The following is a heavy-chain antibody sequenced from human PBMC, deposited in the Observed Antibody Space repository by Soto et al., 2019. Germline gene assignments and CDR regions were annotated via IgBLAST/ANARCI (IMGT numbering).Heavy chain of an antibody. D-gene: IGHD3-10*01. CDR2: IIPNFDTP. J-gene: IGHJ6*02. CDR1: GGSFNNYA. CDR3: AVAMVREILIFESSGMHV. Sequence: QVHLVQSGAEVKKPGSSVKVSCKTSGGSFNNYAVSWVRQAPGQGLEWMGGIIPNFDTPNYAQKFQDRVTIIADESTSTVSMELRSLRSNDTAVYYCAVAMVREILIFESSGMHVWGQGTTVIDSS. V-gene: IGHV1-69*01.